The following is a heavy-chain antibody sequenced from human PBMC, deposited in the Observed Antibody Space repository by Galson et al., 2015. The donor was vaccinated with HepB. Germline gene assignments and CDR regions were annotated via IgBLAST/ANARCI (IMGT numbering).Heavy chain of an antibody. CDR3: AKNYGDYVHDPFDL. Sequence: SLRLSCAASTLILTKYAMTWVRQAPGKGLEWVSVVSANGATTHYADSVRGRFTIFRDNSKNTLYLQMSSLRLEDTAVYFCAKNYGDYVHDPFDLWGQGTLVTVSS. CDR1: TLILTKYA. V-gene: IGHV3-23*01. CDR2: VSANGATT. D-gene: IGHD4-17*01. J-gene: IGHJ4*02.